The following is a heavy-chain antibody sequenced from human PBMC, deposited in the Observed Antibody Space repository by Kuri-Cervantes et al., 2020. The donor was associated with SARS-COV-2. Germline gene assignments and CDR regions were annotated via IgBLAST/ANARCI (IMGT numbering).Heavy chain of an antibody. CDR1: GFTFSSYA. CDR2: ISYDGSNK. V-gene: IGHV3-30-3*01. J-gene: IGHJ5*02. CDR3: ATIAIVVVCNNWFDP. Sequence: GGSLRLSCAASGFTFSSYAMHWVRQAPGKGLEWVAVISYDGSNKYYADSVKGRFTISRDNSKNTLYLQMNSLRAEDTAVYYCATIAIVVVCNNWFDPWGQGTLVTVSS. D-gene: IGHD2-2*01.